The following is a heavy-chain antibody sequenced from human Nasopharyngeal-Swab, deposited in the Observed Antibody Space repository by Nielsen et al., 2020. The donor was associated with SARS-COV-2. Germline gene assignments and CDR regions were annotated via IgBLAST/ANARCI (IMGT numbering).Heavy chain of an antibody. D-gene: IGHD1-14*01. Sequence: GGSLRLSCAASGFAFGSYAMNWVRQAPGKGLEWVSFIRSTPYGATTEYAASVKGRFTFSRDDSKSVFYLQMNSLETEDTAVYYCTRGRRPDANTLYFYMDVWGKGTTVTVFS. V-gene: IGHV3-49*04. J-gene: IGHJ6*03. CDR3: TRGRRPDANTLYFYMDV. CDR1: GFAFGSYA. CDR2: IRSTPYGATT.